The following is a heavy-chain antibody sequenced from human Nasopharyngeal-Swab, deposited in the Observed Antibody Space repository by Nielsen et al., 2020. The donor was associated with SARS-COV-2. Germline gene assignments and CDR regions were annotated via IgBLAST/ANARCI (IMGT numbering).Heavy chain of an antibody. Sequence: GESLKISCAASGFTFNTYSMNWVRQVPGKGLEWVSYISSTSCVILHADSVKGRFTISRDNAKNSLYLQMNSLRDEDTALYYCARGLFDGGYQFALDYWGQGTLVTVSS. J-gene: IGHJ4*02. CDR1: GFTFNTYS. D-gene: IGHD2-15*01. CDR3: ARGLFDGGYQFALDY. V-gene: IGHV3-48*02. CDR2: ISSTSCVI.